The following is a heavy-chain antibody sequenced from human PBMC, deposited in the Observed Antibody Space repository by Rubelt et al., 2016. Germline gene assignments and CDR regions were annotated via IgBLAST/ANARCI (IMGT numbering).Heavy chain of an antibody. D-gene: IGHD6-19*01. CDR1: GFTFTNYW. CDR2: IKQDGSEN. CDR3: ARDRAVAGT. V-gene: IGHV3-7*01. J-gene: IGHJ4*02. Sequence: EVQLVESGGGLVQPGGSLRLSCAASGFTFTNYWMSWVRQAPGKGLEWVANIKQDGSENYYVDSVKGRFTISRDNAKNSVYLEMNSRRAEDTAVYYCARDRAVAGTWGQGTLVTVSS.